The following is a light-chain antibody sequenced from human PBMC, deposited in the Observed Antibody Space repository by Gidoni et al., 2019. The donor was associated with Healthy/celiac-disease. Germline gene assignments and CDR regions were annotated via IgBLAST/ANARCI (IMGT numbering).Light chain of an antibody. CDR3: QQYNSYLLT. CDR1: QSISSW. Sequence: DIQMTQSPSTLSASVGDRVTITCRASQSISSWLAWYQQKPGKAPKLLIYKASSLESGVPSRFSGSGSGTEFTLTISSLQPDDFATYYRQQYNSYLLTFXGXTKVEIK. CDR2: KAS. V-gene: IGKV1-5*03. J-gene: IGKJ4*01.